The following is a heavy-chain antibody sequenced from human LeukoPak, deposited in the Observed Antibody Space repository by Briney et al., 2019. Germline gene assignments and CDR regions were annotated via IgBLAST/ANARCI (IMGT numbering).Heavy chain of an antibody. CDR1: GFTFSSYA. CDR3: AKSPGGFGELLLDY. V-gene: IGHV3-23*01. Sequence: GGSLRLSCAASGFTFSSYAMSWVRQAPGKGLEWVSAISGSGGSTYYADSVKGRFTISRDNSKNTLYLQMNSLRAEDTAVYYCAKSPGGFGELLLDYWGQGTLVTVSS. CDR2: ISGSGGST. D-gene: IGHD3-10*01. J-gene: IGHJ4*02.